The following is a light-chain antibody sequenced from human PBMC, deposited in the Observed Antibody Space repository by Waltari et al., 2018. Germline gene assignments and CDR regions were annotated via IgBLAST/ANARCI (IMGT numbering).Light chain of an antibody. CDR3: MQAIRTPRT. Sequence: VVMTQSPLALPVPPGEPASISCMSRESLLHSNGNTYLAWDLQKPGQSPQLLIYLGFTRASGVPDRFSGSGSGTDFTLKISRVEAEDVGIYYCMQAIRTPRTFAQGTKVEIK. CDR1: ESLLHSNGNTY. V-gene: IGKV2-28*01. CDR2: LGF. J-gene: IGKJ1*01.